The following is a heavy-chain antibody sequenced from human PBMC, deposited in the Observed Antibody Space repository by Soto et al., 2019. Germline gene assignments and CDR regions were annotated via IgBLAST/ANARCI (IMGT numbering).Heavy chain of an antibody. J-gene: IGHJ3*02. V-gene: IGHV3-30*18. CDR1: GFTFSSYG. CDR2: ISYDGSNK. CDR3: AKDRDHEAFDI. Sequence: QVQLVESGGGVVQPGRSLRLSCAASGFTFSSYGMHWVRQAPGKGLEWVAVISYDGSNKYYADSVKGRFTISRDNSKNTLYLQMNSLRAEDTAVYYCAKDRDHEAFDIWGQGTMVTVSS.